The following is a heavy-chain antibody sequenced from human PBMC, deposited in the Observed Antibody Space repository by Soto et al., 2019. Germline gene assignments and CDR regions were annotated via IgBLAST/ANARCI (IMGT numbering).Heavy chain of an antibody. CDR1: GGSISSSNW. J-gene: IGHJ4*02. V-gene: IGHV4-4*02. CDR2: IYHSGST. CDR3: ARDLAVAGTGLEY. D-gene: IGHD6-19*01. Sequence: SETLSLTCAVSGGSISSSNWWSCVRQPPGKGLEWIGEIYHSGSTNYNPSRKTRVTISVDKSKNQFSPKLSSVTAADTAVYYSARDLAVAGTGLEYWGQGTLVTVPS.